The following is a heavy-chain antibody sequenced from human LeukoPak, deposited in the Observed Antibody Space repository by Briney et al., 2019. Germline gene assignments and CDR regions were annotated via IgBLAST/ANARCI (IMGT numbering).Heavy chain of an antibody. CDR1: GVSINSGTFY. D-gene: IGHD1-26*01. CDR3: ARRSDSGSDDGEDYFDY. V-gene: IGHV4-39*01. Sequence: SETLSLTCTVSGVSINSGTFYWGWIRQPPGKGLEWIVSMYYDGSSYYNPSLKGRVTTSVDTSKNQFSLKLTSVTAADTAVYFCARRSDSGSDDGEDYFDYWGQGTLVTVSS. J-gene: IGHJ4*02. CDR2: MYYDGSS.